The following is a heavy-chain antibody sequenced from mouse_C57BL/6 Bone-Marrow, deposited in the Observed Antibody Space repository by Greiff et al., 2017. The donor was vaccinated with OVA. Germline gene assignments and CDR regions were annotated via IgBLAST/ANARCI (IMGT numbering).Heavy chain of an antibody. D-gene: IGHD2-4*01. CDR3: ARRGNVYYDYDV. V-gene: IGHV1-81*01. CDR2: IYPRSCNT. J-gene: IGHJ2*01. CDR1: GYTFTSYG. Sequence: QVQLQQSGAELARPGASVKLSCKASGYTFTSYGISWVKKRPGQGLEWIGEIYPRSCNTYYTEKFKGKSTMPADNSYSPAYMELRSLTSEDSAVYFCARRGNVYYDYDVGGQGTTLTVSS.